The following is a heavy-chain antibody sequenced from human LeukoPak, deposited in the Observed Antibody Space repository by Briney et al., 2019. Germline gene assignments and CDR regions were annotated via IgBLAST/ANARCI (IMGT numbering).Heavy chain of an antibody. Sequence: PGGSLRLSCAASGFTFSSYSMNWVRQAPGKGLEWVSYISSSSSTIYYADSVKGRFTISRDNAKNSLYLQMNSLRAEDTAVYYCARDEGGCSSPPDYWGQGALVTVSS. V-gene: IGHV3-48*04. D-gene: IGHD6-13*01. CDR1: GFTFSSYS. J-gene: IGHJ4*02. CDR3: ARDEGGCSSPPDY. CDR2: ISSSSSTI.